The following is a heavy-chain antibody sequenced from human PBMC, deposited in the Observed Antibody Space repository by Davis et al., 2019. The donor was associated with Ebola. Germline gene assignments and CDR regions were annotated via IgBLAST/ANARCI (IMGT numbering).Heavy chain of an antibody. Sequence: GESLKISCAASGFIISDYYVSWIRQAPGKGLEWIGRIGGSGGYTNYAASMRGRFTISRDSAKNSLYLQMNILRAEDTAVYYCSTALNSVTDAFDFWSQGTMVSVSS. CDR1: GFIISDYY. J-gene: IGHJ3*01. V-gene: IGHV3-11*06. D-gene: IGHD4-17*01. CDR2: IGGSGGYT. CDR3: STALNSVTDAFDF.